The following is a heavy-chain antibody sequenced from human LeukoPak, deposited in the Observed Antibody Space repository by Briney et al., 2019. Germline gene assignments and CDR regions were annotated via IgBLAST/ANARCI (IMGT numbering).Heavy chain of an antibody. CDR3: AREGFLGAFDI. CDR2: IYYSGST. V-gene: IGHV4-59*01. CDR1: GGSISSYY. D-gene: IGHD3-10*01. J-gene: IGHJ3*02. Sequence: SETLSLTCTASGGSISSYYWSWIRQPPGKGLEWIGYIYYSGSTNYNPSLKSRVTISVDTSKNQFSLKLSSVTAADTAVYYCAREGFLGAFDIWGQGTMVTVSS.